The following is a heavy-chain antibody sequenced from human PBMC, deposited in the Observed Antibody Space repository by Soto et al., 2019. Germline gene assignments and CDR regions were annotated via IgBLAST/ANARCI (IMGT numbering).Heavy chain of an antibody. CDR2: ISAYNGNT. CDR3: ARIPDYVWGSYRYTQTGDFQH. CDR1: GYTFTSYG. J-gene: IGHJ1*01. D-gene: IGHD3-16*02. Sequence: QVQLVQSGAEVKKPGASVKVSCKASGYTFTSYGISWVRQAPGQGLEWMGWISAYNGNTNYAQKLQGRATMTTDTSTSTAYMELRSQRSDDTAVYYCARIPDYVWGSYRYTQTGDFQHWGQGTLVTVSS. V-gene: IGHV1-18*04.